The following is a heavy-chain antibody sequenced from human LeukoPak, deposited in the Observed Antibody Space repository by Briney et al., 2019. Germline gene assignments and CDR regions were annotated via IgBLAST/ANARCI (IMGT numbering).Heavy chain of an antibody. V-gene: IGHV3-23*01. CDR2: ISGSSDNT. J-gene: IGHJ4*02. D-gene: IGHD7-27*01. Sequence: PGGSLTLSCEASGFTFSNYAMSWVRQAPGKGLEWVSSISGSSDNTNYADSVNGRSTISRDNSKNILYLEMNSLTAEDTAVYWCAKDPINWGSIYFDCWGQGTLVSVSS. CDR1: GFTFSNYA. CDR3: AKDPINWGSIYFDC.